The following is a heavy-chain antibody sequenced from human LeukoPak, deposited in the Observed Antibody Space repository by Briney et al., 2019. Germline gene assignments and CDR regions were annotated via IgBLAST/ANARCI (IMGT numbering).Heavy chain of an antibody. CDR1: GFTFSSYD. CDR2: IGTAGDT. D-gene: IGHD4-23*01. V-gene: IGHV3-13*01. J-gene: IGHJ6*02. CDR3: ARAGGNKKDYYYGMDV. Sequence: TGGSLRLSCAASGFTFSSYDMHWVRQATGKGLEWVSAIGTAGDTYYPGSVKGRFTISGENAKNSLYLQMNSLRAGDTAVYYCARAGGNKKDYYYGMDVWGQGTTVTVSS.